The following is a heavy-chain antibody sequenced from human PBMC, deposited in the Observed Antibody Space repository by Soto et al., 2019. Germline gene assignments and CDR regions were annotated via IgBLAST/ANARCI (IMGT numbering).Heavy chain of an antibody. J-gene: IGHJ6*02. Sequence: GSLRLCRAAPEFPVRSNFLCWVRQAPGKGLEWVSVIYSGGSTYYADSVKGRFTISRDNSKNTLYLQMNSLRAEDTAVYYCARKGAYYYYGMDVWGQGT. CDR1: EFPVRSNF. CDR3: ARKGAYYYYGMDV. CDR2: IYSGGST. V-gene: IGHV3-53*01.